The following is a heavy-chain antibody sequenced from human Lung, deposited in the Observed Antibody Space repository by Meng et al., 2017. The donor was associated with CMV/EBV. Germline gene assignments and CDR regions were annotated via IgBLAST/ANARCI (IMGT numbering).Heavy chain of an antibody. CDR3: ARGVRSNSMIVESYYFDS. J-gene: IGHJ4*02. D-gene: IGHD3-22*01. CDR1: WFPFSTYA. V-gene: IGHV3-13*01. Sequence: GSPNIPFPGPWFPFSTYAMSWERQRAGKGLESVSSIGAPSDTHYPDSVKGRFTISREDAKNSLYLQLNSLRAEDTAVYYCARGVRSNSMIVESYYFDSWGQGTXVTVAS. CDR2: IGAPSDT.